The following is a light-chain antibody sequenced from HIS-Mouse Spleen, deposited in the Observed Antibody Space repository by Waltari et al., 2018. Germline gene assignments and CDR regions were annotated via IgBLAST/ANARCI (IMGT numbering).Light chain of an antibody. Sequence: QSALTQPASVSGSPGQSITIPFTGTSSDVGGYNYVSCYQQHPGKAPNLMIYDVSNRPSGVSNRFSGSKSGNTASLTISGLQAEDEADYYCSSYTSSSKGVFGGGTKLTVL. CDR2: DVS. V-gene: IGLV2-14*01. J-gene: IGLJ3*02. CDR3: SSYTSSSKGV. CDR1: SSDVGGYNY.